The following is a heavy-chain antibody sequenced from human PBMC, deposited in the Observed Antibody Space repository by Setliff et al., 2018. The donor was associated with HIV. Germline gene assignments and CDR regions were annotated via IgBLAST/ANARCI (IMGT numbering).Heavy chain of an antibody. CDR2: AFYSDNT. Sequence: LSLTCIVSGGSISSGTYYWGWIRQPPGKGLEYIGSAFYSDNTYYKPSLKNRVTISVDTSKNQFSLKLTSVTAADTAVYYCAREVGHRSGYYRGSFDYWGQGTLVTVSS. CDR1: GGSISSGTYY. D-gene: IGHD6-19*01. CDR3: AREVGHRSGYYRGSFDY. J-gene: IGHJ4*02. V-gene: IGHV4-39*07.